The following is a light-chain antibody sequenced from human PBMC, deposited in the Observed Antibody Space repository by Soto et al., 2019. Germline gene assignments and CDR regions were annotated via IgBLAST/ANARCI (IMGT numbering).Light chain of an antibody. CDR3: SSYTSSTLFV. J-gene: IGLJ1*01. Sequence: QFVLTQPASVSGSPGQSITISCTGTSSDVGGYNYVSWYQHHPGRAPKLMIYEVSTRPSGVSNRFSGSKSGNTASLTISGLQAEDEADYYCSSYTSSTLFVFGTGTKVTVL. V-gene: IGLV2-14*01. CDR1: SSDVGGYNY. CDR2: EVS.